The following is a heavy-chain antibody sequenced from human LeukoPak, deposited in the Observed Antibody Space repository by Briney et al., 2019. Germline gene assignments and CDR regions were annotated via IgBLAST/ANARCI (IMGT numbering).Heavy chain of an antibody. CDR1: GFTFSSYW. J-gene: IGHJ6*02. CDR3: ATFGRITGMPADGMDV. CDR2: IKQDGSEK. D-gene: IGHD1-20*01. Sequence: GGSLRLSCAASGFTFSSYWMSWVRQAPGKGLEWVANIKQDGSEKYYVDSVKGRFTISRDNAKNTLYLQMNSLRAEDTAVYYCATFGRITGMPADGMDVWGQGTTVTVSS. V-gene: IGHV3-7*03.